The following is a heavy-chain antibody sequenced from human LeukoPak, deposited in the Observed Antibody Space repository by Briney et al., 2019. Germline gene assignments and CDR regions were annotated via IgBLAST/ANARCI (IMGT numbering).Heavy chain of an antibody. J-gene: IGHJ4*02. V-gene: IGHV3-30*02. CDR3: AKDQRRYCSGTSCYLDY. CDR2: IRYDGSNK. CDR1: GFTFSSYG. Sequence: GGSLRLSCAASGFTFSSYGMHWVRQAPGKGLEWVAFIRYDGSNKYYADSVKGRFTISRDNSKNTLYLQMNSLRAEDTAVYYCAKDQRRYCSGTSCYLDYWGQGTLVTVSS. D-gene: IGHD2-2*01.